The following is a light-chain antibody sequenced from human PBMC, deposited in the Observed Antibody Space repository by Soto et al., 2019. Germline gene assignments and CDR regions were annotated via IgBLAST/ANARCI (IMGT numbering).Light chain of an antibody. J-gene: IGLJ1*01. CDR2: DVS. V-gene: IGLV2-14*03. CDR1: SGDVGAYNC. CDR3: SSYTSSSTYV. Sequence: QSVLTQPASVSGSPGQSITISCTGTSGDVGAYNCVSWYQQHPGKAPKLMIYDVSDRPSGVSNRFSGSKSGNTASLTISGLQAEDEADYYCSSYTSSSTYVFGTGTKVTVL.